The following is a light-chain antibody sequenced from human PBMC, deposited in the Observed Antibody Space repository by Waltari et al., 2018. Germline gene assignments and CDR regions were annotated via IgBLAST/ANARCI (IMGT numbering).Light chain of an antibody. Sequence: EIVLTQSPATLSLSPGERAPLSCRASQSVSYYLAWSQQKPGQAPRLLIYDASKRATGIPARFSGSGSWTDFTLTISDLEPEDFAVYYCQQRSNWPLTFGGGTKVEIK. CDR2: DAS. CDR1: QSVSYY. J-gene: IGKJ4*01. CDR3: QQRSNWPLT. V-gene: IGKV3-11*01.